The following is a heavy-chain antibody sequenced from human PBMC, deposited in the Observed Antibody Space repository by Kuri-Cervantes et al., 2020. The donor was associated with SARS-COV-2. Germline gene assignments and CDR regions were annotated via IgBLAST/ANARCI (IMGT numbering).Heavy chain of an antibody. V-gene: IGHV4-59*01. CDR1: GGSINSYY. D-gene: IGHD4-11*01. CDR3: ARASTSFDD. CDR2: VYYDGTT. Sequence: SETLSLTCSVSGGSINSYYWSWIWQAPGKGLEWLGHVYYDGTTNYNPSLKRRATISLATSKSQFFLQLDSVTAADTAVYFCARASTSFDDWGQGTPVTVSS. J-gene: IGHJ4*02.